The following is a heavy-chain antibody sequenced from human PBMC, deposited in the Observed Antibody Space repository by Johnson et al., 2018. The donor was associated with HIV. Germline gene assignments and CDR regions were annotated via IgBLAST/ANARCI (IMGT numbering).Heavy chain of an antibody. CDR2: IGTAGDT. D-gene: IGHD3-16*01. J-gene: IGHJ3*02. CDR3: ARGVGGRTADAFDI. V-gene: IGHV3-13*01. CDR1: GFTFSSYD. Sequence: VQLVESGGGLVQPGGSLRLSCAASGFTFSSYDMHWVRQATGKGLEWVSAIGTAGDTYYPGSVKGRFTISRENAKNSLYLQMNSLRAEDTAVYYCARGVGGRTADAFDIWGQGTMVTVSS.